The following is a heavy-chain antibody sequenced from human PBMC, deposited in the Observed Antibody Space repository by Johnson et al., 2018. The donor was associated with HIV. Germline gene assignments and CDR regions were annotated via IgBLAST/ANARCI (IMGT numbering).Heavy chain of an antibody. CDR1: GFTFDDYG. Sequence: VQLVESGGGVVRPGGSLRLSCAASGFTFDDYGMSWVRQAPGKGLEWVSGINWNGGSTGYADSVQGRFTISRDNAKNSLYLQMNSLRAEDTALYYCARANSYGDYRAKAFDIWGQGTMVTVSS. CDR2: INWNGGST. J-gene: IGHJ3*02. D-gene: IGHD4-17*01. V-gene: IGHV3-20*04. CDR3: ARANSYGDYRAKAFDI.